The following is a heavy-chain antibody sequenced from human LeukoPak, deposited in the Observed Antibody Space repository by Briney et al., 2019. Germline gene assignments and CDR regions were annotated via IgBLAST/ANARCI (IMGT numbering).Heavy chain of an antibody. Sequence: ASVKVSCKASGYIFTDYYIHWVRQAPGQGLEWMGWINPNSGGTSYAQKFQGRVTVTRDTSIKTVYMELSRLRPDDTAVYYCARDAPYDTSGYYYISYFDYWGQGTLVTVSS. D-gene: IGHD3-22*01. CDR2: INPNSGGT. V-gene: IGHV1-2*02. CDR3: ARDAPYDTSGYYYISYFDY. CDR1: GYIFTDYY. J-gene: IGHJ4*02.